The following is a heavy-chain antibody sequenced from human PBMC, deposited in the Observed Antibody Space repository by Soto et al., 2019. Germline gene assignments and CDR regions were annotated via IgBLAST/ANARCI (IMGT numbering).Heavy chain of an antibody. CDR2: IYYSGST. J-gene: IGHJ4*02. CDR1: GGSISSSSYY. V-gene: IGHV4-39*01. CDR3: ARRRYGSSTSCYPFDY. D-gene: IGHD2-2*01. Sequence: QLQLQESGPGLVKPSETLSLTCTVSGGSISSSSYYWGWIRQPPGKGLEWIGSIYYSGSTYYNPSLKSRVTISVDTSKNQFSLKLSSVTAADTAVYYCARRRYGSSTSCYPFDYLGQGTLVTVSS.